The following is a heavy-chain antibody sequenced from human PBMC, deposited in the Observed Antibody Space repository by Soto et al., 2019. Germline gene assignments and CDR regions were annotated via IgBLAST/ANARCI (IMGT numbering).Heavy chain of an antibody. CDR2: IYWDDDK. D-gene: IGHD3-10*01. Sequence: QITLTESGPTLVKPTQSLTLTCTFSGFSLTTNGVGMGWIRQPPGKALEWLALIYWDDDKRSRPSLKSRLTIIKDNSKNQVVLTMTDMDPVDTATYYCAHRRDYYGSWNEWLFDYWGQGTLVTVSS. CDR3: AHRRDYYGSWNEWLFDY. CDR1: GFSLTTNGVG. V-gene: IGHV2-5*02. J-gene: IGHJ4*02.